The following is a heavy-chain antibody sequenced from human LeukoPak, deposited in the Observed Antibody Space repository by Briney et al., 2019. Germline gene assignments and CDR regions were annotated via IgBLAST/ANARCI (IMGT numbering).Heavy chain of an antibody. CDR3: AKSTGEQLYFRDFDY. J-gene: IGHJ4*02. CDR1: GFTFSSYA. V-gene: IGHV3-30*02. CDR2: IRYDGTNK. Sequence: QPGGSLRLSCAASGFTFSSYAMSWVRQAPGKGLQWVVFIRYDGTNKYYADSVKGRFTMSRDNSKNTLYLEMNNLRPEDTAVYYCAKSTGEQLYFRDFDYWGQGTLVTVAS. D-gene: IGHD1/OR15-1a*01.